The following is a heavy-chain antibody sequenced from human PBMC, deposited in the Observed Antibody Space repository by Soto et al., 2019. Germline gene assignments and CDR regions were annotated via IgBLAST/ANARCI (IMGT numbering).Heavy chain of an antibody. CDR3: ARMDTAVAGTIGY. D-gene: IGHD6-19*01. V-gene: IGHV4-31*03. Sequence: SETLSLTCTVSGGSISSGGYYWSWIRQHPGKGLEWIGYIYYSGSTYYNPSLKSRVTISVDTSKNQFSLKLSSVTAADTAVYYCARMDTAVAGTIGYWGQGTLVTVSS. J-gene: IGHJ4*02. CDR2: IYYSGST. CDR1: GGSISSGGYY.